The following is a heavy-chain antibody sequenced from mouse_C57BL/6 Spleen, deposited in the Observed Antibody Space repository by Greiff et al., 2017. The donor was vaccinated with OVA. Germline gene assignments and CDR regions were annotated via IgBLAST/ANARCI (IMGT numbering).Heavy chain of an antibody. J-gene: IGHJ4*01. CDR3: ARDYVYAMDY. CDR2: ISSGSSTI. D-gene: IGHD1-1*01. CDR1: GFAFSDYG. V-gene: IGHV5-17*01. Sequence: DVHLVESGGGLVKPGGSLKLSCAASGFAFSDYGMHWVRQAPEKGLEWVAYISSGSSTIYYADTVKGRFTISRDNAKNTLFLQMTSLRSEDTAMYYCARDYVYAMDYWGQGTSVTVSS.